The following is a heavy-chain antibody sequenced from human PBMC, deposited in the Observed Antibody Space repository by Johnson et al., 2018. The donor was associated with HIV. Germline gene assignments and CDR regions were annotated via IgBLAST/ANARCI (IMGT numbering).Heavy chain of an antibody. V-gene: IGHV3-43*01. CDR3: AKAEITYYYDSSGYFGAFDI. CDR1: GFTFDDYT. D-gene: IGHD3-22*01. Sequence: VQLVESGGVVVQPGGPLRLSCAASGFTFDDYTMHWVRQAPGKGLEWVSLISWDGGSTYYADSVKGRFTISRDHSKNSLYLQMNSLRTEDTALYYCAKAEITYYYDSSGYFGAFDIWGQGTMVTVSS. J-gene: IGHJ3*02. CDR2: ISWDGGST.